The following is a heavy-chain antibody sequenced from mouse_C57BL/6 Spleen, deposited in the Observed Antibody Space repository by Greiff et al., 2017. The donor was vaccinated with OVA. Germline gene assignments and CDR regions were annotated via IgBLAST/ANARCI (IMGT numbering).Heavy chain of an antibody. V-gene: IGHV1-53*01. J-gene: IGHJ2*01. Sequence: QVQLQQPGTELVKPGASVKLSCKASGYTFTSYWMHWVKQRPGQGLEWIGNINPSNGGTNYNEQFKSKATLTVDKSSSTAYMQLSSLTSEDSAVYYCAREGEAYDYADFDYWGQGTTLTVSS. D-gene: IGHD2-4*01. CDR3: AREGEAYDYADFDY. CDR2: INPSNGGT. CDR1: GYTFTSYW.